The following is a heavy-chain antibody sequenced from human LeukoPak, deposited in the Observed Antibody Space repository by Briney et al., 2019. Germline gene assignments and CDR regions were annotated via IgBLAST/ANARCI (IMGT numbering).Heavy chain of an antibody. D-gene: IGHD3-10*01. V-gene: IGHV4-59*01. CDR3: ARDGRGNWFDP. J-gene: IGHJ5*02. CDR2: IYYSGSS. Sequence: SETLSLTCTVSGGSISGYYWSWIRQPPGKGLEWIGNIYYSGSSNYNPSLKSRVTISVDTSKNQFSLKLSSVTAADTAVYYCARDGRGNWFDPWGQGTLVTVSS. CDR1: GGSISGYY.